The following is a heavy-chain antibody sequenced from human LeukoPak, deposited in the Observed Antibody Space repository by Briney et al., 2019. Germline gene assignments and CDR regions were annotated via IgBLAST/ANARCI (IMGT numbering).Heavy chain of an antibody. CDR1: GFTFSSYS. CDR2: ISSSSSYI. CDR3: ARDFVPYCGGDCYSVPDY. J-gene: IGHJ4*02. V-gene: IGHV3-21*01. Sequence: GGSLRLSCAASGFTFSSYSMNWVRQAPGKGLEWVSSISSSSSYIYYADSVKGRFTISRDNAKNSLYLQMNSLRAEDTAVYYCARDFVPYCGGDCYSVPDYWGQGTLVTVSP. D-gene: IGHD2-21*02.